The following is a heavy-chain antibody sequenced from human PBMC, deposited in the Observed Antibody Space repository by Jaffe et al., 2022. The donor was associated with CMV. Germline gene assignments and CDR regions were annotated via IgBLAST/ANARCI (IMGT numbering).Heavy chain of an antibody. CDR3: AKEDYGGNSGGHLFDY. Sequence: QVQLVESGGGVVQPGRSLRLSCAASGFTFSSYGMHWVRQAPGKGLEWVAVISYDGSNKYYADSVKGRFTISRDNSKNTLYLQMNSLRAEDTAVYYCAKEDYGGNSGGHLFDYWGQGTLVTVSS. V-gene: IGHV3-30*18. CDR2: ISYDGSNK. J-gene: IGHJ4*02. D-gene: IGHD4-17*01. CDR1: GFTFSSYG.